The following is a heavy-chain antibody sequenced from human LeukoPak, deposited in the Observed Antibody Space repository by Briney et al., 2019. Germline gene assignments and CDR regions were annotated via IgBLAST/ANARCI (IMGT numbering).Heavy chain of an antibody. CDR1: GYTFTSYG. CDR2: ISAYNGNT. J-gene: IGHJ4*02. CDR3: ARDANMYSCSSADY. V-gene: IGHV1-18*01. Sequence: ASVKVSCKASGYTFTSYGISWVRQAPGQGLEWMGWISAYNGNTNYAQKLQGRVTMTTDTSTSTAYMELRSLRSDDTAVYYCARDANMYSCSSADYWGQGTLVTVSS. D-gene: IGHD6-6*01.